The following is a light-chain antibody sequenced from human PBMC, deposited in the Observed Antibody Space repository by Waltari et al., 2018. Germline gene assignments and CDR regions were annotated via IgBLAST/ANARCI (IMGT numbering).Light chain of an antibody. CDR1: NSNIGNNY. CDR3: AAWDGSLSGV. Sequence: QSVLTQPPSASGTPGQRVTISCSGSNSNIGNNYVSWYQQLPGTAPKLLLYRDDQRPSWVPVRFSGSNSGTSASLAISGLRSEDEADYYCAAWDGSLSGVFGAGTKLTVL. CDR2: RDD. J-gene: IGLJ3*02. V-gene: IGLV1-47*01.